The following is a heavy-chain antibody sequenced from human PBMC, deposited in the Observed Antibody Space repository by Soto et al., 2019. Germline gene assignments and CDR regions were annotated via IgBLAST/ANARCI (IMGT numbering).Heavy chain of an antibody. V-gene: IGHV4-34*01. D-gene: IGHD3-10*01. CDR1: GGSFSGYY. J-gene: IGHJ4*02. Sequence: PWETLSLTCAVYGGSFSGYYWSWIRQPPGKGLEWIGEINHSGSTNYNPSLKSRVTISIDTSKNQFSLKLSSVTAADTAVYYCATQKRGYYGSGSYSYFDYWGQGTLVTVSS. CDR3: ATQKRGYYGSGSYSYFDY. CDR2: INHSGST.